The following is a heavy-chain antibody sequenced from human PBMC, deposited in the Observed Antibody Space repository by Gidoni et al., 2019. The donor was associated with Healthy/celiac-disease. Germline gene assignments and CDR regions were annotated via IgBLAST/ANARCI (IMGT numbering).Heavy chain of an antibody. CDR1: VFPFSSYS. D-gene: IGHD3-16*01. CDR3: ARLGGEEWAPGAFDI. Sequence: EVQLVESGGGLVQPGGSLRPSCAASVFPFSSYSMNWVRLAPGTGLEWVSYISISSSTIYYADSVKGRFTISRDNAKNSLYLQMNSLRAEDTAVYYCARLGGEEWAPGAFDIWGQGTRVTVSS. V-gene: IGHV3-48*01. CDR2: ISISSSTI. J-gene: IGHJ3*02.